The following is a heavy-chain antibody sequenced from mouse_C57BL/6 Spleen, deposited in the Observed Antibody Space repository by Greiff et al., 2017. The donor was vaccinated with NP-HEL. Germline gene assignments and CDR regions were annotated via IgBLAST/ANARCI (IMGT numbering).Heavy chain of an antibody. D-gene: IGHD2-3*01. CDR2: IDPSDSET. J-gene: IGHJ2*01. CDR1: GYTFTSYW. V-gene: IGHV1-52*01. CDR3: ARDDGYGPYYFDY. Sequence: QVQLQQSGAELVRPGSSVKLSCKASGYTFTSYWMHWVKQRPIQGLEWIGNIDPSDSETHYNQKFKDKATLTVDKSSSTAYMQLSSLTSEDSAVYYGARDDGYGPYYFDYWGQGTTLTVSS.